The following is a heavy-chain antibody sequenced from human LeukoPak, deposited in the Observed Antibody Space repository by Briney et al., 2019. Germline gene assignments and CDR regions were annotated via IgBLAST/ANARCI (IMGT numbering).Heavy chain of an antibody. CDR2: ISAYNGNT. J-gene: IGHJ4*02. V-gene: IGHV1-18*01. Sequence: ASVKVSCKASGGTFSSYAISWVRQAPGQGLEWMGWISAYNGNTNYAQKLQGRVTMTTDTSTSTAYMELRSLRSDDTAVYYCARYYYGSGSYYPLDYWGQGTLVTVSS. D-gene: IGHD3-10*01. CDR1: GGTFSSYA. CDR3: ARYYYGSGSYYPLDY.